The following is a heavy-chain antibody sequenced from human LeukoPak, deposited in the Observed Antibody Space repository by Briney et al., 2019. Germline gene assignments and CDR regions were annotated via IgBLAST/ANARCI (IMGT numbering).Heavy chain of an antibody. D-gene: IGHD4-23*01. CDR3: ARCPRWDAFDI. J-gene: IGHJ3*02. CDR2: IYYSGST. Sequence: PGGSLRLSCTASGFTFGDYAMSWFRQAPGKGLEWIGSIYYSGSTYYNPSLKSRVTISVDTSKNQFSLKLSSVTAADTAVYYCARCPRWDAFDIWGQGTMVTVSS. CDR1: GFTFGDYA. V-gene: IGHV4-39*07.